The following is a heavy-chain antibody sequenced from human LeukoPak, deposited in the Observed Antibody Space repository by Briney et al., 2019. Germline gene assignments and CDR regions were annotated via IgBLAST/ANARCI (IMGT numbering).Heavy chain of an antibody. CDR3: ARVPSMIRGVVNYGMDV. Sequence: ASVKVSCKASGYTFTGYFMHWVRQAPGQGLEWMGWINPNSADTKYAQRFQGRVTMTRDTSINTAYMELRRLTSDDTAVYYCARVPSMIRGVVNYGMDVWGQGTTVTVSS. CDR1: GYTFTGYF. V-gene: IGHV1-2*02. CDR2: INPNSADT. J-gene: IGHJ6*02. D-gene: IGHD3-10*01.